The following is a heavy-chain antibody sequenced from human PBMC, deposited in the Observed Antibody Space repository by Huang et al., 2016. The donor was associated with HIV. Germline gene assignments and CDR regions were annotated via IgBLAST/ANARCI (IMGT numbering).Heavy chain of an antibody. Sequence: QVQLVQSGGEVKKPGASVKVSCKASDYTFTSYGISWVRQGHGQGLEWMGWISTTNGATTYAHKFPGRVTMTTDTSTSTAYMELRSLRSDDTAVYYCGGSSGYWSFDYWGQGTLVTVSS. V-gene: IGHV1-18*04. D-gene: IGHD3-22*01. CDR3: GGSSGYWSFDY. CDR2: ISTTNGAT. CDR1: DYTFTSYG. J-gene: IGHJ4*02.